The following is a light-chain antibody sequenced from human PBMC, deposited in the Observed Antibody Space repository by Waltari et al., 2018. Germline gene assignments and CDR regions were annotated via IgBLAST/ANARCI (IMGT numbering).Light chain of an antibody. Sequence: QSALTQPASVSGSPGQSITISCTGTSSDVGGSTYVSWYQQYPGKAPKLMIFEVSNRPSGVSNRFSGSKSGNTASLTISGLQAEDEADYYCSSFTSSSVYVFGTGTKVTVL. J-gene: IGLJ1*01. CDR1: SSDVGGSTY. CDR2: EVS. V-gene: IGLV2-14*01. CDR3: SSFTSSSVYV.